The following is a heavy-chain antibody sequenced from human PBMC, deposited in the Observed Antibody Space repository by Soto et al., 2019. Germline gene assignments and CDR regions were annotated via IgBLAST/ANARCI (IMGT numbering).Heavy chain of an antibody. Sequence: VAVISYDGSNKYYADSVKGRFTISRDNSKNTLYLQMNSLRAEDTAVYYCARDGQQWLVRGGVDYWGQGTLVTVSS. J-gene: IGHJ4*02. D-gene: IGHD6-19*01. CDR3: ARDGQQWLVRGGVDY. V-gene: IGHV3-30-3*01. CDR2: ISYDGSNK.